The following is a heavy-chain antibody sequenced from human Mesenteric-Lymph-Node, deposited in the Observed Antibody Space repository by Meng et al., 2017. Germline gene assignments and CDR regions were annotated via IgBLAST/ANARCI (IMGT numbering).Heavy chain of an antibody. Sequence: QVHLVQSGAEVKKPGASVKVSCKASGYTFTGYYMHWVRQAPGQGLEWMGRINPNSGGTNYAQKFQGRVTMTRDTSISTAYMELSRLRSDDTAVYYCARDWPKMYSSSWYRTDYWGQGTLVTVSS. CDR1: GYTFTGYY. V-gene: IGHV1-2*06. D-gene: IGHD6-13*01. CDR3: ARDWPKMYSSSWYRTDY. CDR2: INPNSGGT. J-gene: IGHJ4*02.